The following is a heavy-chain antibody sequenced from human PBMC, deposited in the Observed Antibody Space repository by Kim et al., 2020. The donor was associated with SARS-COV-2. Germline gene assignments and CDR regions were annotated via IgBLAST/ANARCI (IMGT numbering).Heavy chain of an antibody. D-gene: IGHD3-22*01. V-gene: IGHV3-23*01. J-gene: IGHJ4*02. Sequence: RFTISRDNSKNTLYLQMNSLRAEDTAVYYCAKDLYYYDSSGYYDVGPIDYWGQGTLVTVSS. CDR3: AKDLYYYDSSGYYDVGPIDY.